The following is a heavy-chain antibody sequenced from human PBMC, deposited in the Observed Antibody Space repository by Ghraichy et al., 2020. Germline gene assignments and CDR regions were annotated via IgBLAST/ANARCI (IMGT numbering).Heavy chain of an antibody. Sequence: ASVKVSCKASGYTFTGYYMHWVRQAPGQGLEWMGWINPNSGGTNYAQKFQGRVTMTRDTSISTAYMELSRLRSDDTAVYYCARVNKAAAGTLVWGQGTLVTVSS. CDR1: GYTFTGYY. D-gene: IGHD6-13*01. CDR2: INPNSGGT. V-gene: IGHV1-2*02. J-gene: IGHJ4*02. CDR3: ARVNKAAAGTLV.